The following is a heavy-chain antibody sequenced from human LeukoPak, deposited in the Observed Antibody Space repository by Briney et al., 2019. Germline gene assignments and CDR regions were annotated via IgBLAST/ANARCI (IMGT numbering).Heavy chain of an antibody. CDR2: IRYDGSNK. V-gene: IGHV3-30*02. CDR3: AKDPTMIVVRYFDY. J-gene: IGHJ4*02. D-gene: IGHD3-22*01. Sequence: GGSLRLSCAASGFTFSSYGMHWVRQAPGKGLEWVAFIRYDGSNKYYADSVKGRFTISRDNSKNTLYLQMNSLRAEDTAVYYCAKDPTMIVVRYFDYWGQGTLVTVSS. CDR1: GFTFSSYG.